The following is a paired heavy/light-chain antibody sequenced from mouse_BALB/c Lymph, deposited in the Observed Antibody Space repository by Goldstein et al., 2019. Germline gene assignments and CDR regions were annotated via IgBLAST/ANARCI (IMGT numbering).Heavy chain of an antibody. J-gene: IGHJ2*01. CDR2: INPSNGRT. V-gene: IGHV1S81*02. CDR1: GYTFTSYW. D-gene: IGHD2-1*01. Sequence: QVQLQQPGAELVKPGASVKLSCKPSGYTFTSYWMHWVKQRPGQGLEWIGEINPSNGRTNYNEKFESKATLTVDKSSSTAYMQLSSLTSEDSAVYYCARIAYYGNYFDYWGQGTTLTVSS. CDR3: ARIAYYGNYFDY.
Light chain of an antibody. Sequence: DIVMTQAAFSSPVTLGTSASISCRSSKSLLHSNGITYLYWYLQKPGQSPQLLIFQMSNLASGVPDRFSSSGSGTDFTLRISRVEAEDVGVFYCAQNLELPYTFGGGTKLEIK. V-gene: IGKV2-109*01. CDR2: QMS. CDR1: KSLLHSNGITY. J-gene: IGKJ2*01. CDR3: AQNLELPYT.